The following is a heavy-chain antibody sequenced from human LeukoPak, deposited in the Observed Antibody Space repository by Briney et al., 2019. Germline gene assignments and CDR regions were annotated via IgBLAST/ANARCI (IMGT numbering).Heavy chain of an antibody. CDR3: ARRTVVAREDY. J-gene: IGHJ4*02. Sequence: GGSLRLSCAASGFTFSTYWMSWVRQSPGKGLEWVVNINQDGSEKNYVDSVKGRFTILRDNAKNSLSLQMNSLGAEDTAVYYCARRTVVAREDYWGQGTLVTVSS. CDR2: INQDGSEK. D-gene: IGHD4-23*01. V-gene: IGHV3-7*01. CDR1: GFTFSTYW.